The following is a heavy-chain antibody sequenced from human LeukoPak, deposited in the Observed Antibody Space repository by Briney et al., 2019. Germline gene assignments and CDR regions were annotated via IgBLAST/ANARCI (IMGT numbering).Heavy chain of an antibody. CDR2: IYYSGST. V-gene: IGHV4-59*08. J-gene: IGHJ5*02. D-gene: IGHD6-13*01. CDR1: GGSISSYY. CDR3: ARRLAAAGTDWFDP. Sequence: PSETLSLTCTVSGGSISSYYWSWIRQPPGKGLEWIGYIYYSGSTNYNPSLKSRVTISVDTSKNQFSLKLSSVTAADTAVYYCARRLAAAGTDWFDPWGQGTLVTVSS.